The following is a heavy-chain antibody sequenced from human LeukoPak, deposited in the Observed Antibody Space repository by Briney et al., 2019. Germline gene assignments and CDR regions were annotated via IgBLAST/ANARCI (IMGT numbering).Heavy chain of an antibody. CDR2: IIPIFGIA. J-gene: IGHJ4*02. D-gene: IGHD6-19*01. Sequence: ASVKVSCKASGGTFSSYAISWVRQAPGQGLEWMGRIIPIFGIANYVQKFQGRVTITADKSTSTAYMELSSLRSEDTAVYYCARDYPGYSSGLGHFDYWGQGTLVTVSS. V-gene: IGHV1-69*04. CDR1: GGTFSSYA. CDR3: ARDYPGYSSGLGHFDY.